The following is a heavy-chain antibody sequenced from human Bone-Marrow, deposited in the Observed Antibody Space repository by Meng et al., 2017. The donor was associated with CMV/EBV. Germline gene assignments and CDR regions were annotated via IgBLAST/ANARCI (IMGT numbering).Heavy chain of an antibody. D-gene: IGHD2-2*02. Sequence: GESLKISCAASGFTFSSYSMNWVRQAPGKGLEWVSSISSSSSYIYYADSVKGRFTISRDNAKNSLYLQMNSLRAEDTAVYYCASLVVVPAAIPYYYGMDVWGQGPTVTVSS. CDR3: ASLVVVPAAIPYYYGMDV. CDR2: ISSSSSYI. J-gene: IGHJ6*02. CDR1: GFTFSSYS. V-gene: IGHV3-21*01.